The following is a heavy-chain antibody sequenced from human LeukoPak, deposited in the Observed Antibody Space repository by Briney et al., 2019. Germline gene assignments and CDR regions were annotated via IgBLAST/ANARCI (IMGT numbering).Heavy chain of an antibody. V-gene: IGHV3-21*04. CDR1: GFTFSSYS. D-gene: IGHD3-10*01. Sequence: GGSLRLSCAASGFTFSSYSMNWVRQAPGKGLEWVSSISSSSSYIYYADSVKGRFTISRDNAKNSLYLQINSLRVEDTAVYYCARDLSGTYFYGSGTYYYDAFDIWGQGTVVTVSS. CDR3: ARDLSGTYFYGSGTYYYDAFDI. CDR2: ISSSSSYI. J-gene: IGHJ3*02.